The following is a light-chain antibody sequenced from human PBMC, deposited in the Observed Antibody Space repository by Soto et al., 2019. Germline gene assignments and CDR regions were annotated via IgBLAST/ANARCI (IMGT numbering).Light chain of an antibody. CDR2: AVS. CDR1: QSVSSSY. V-gene: IGKV3-20*01. Sequence: EVVLTQSPGTLSLSPGERAPLSCRASQSVSSSYLAWYQQKPGQAPRLLIYAVSSRATGIPESFSGSGSGTDFTLTISRLEPEDFAVYYCQQYDSSHLTFGGGTKVEIK. CDR3: QQYDSSHLT. J-gene: IGKJ4*01.